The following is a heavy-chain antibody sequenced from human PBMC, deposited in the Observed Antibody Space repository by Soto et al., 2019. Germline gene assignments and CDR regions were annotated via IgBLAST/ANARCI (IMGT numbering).Heavy chain of an antibody. CDR1: GGSISSSGFS. V-gene: IGHV4-39*01. D-gene: IGHD2-8*01. CDR2: AYYSGST. J-gene: IGHJ5*02. Sequence: PSETLSLTCTVSGGSISSSGFSRGWVRQPPGKGLEWIDCAYYSGSTYYNPSLKSRVTISVDTSGSQFSLRLNSVTAADTAVYYCTKVSSGWFDPWGQGTLVTVSS. CDR3: TKVSSGWFDP.